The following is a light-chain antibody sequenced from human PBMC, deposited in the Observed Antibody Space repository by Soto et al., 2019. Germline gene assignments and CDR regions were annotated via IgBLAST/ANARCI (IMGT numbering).Light chain of an antibody. J-gene: IGLJ1*01. Sequence: QSVLTQPPSVSGAPGQRVTISCTGSSSNIGAGYDVHWYQQLPGTAPKLLIFGNSNRPSGVPDRFSGSKSGTSASLAITRLQAEDEADYYCQSYDSSLSGYVFGTGTQLTVL. V-gene: IGLV1-40*01. CDR2: GNS. CDR1: SSNIGAGYD. CDR3: QSYDSSLSGYV.